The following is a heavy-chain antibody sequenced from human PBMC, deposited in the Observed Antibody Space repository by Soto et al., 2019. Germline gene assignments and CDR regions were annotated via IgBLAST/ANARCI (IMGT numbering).Heavy chain of an antibody. CDR1: GYTFTSYG. CDR2: ISAYNGNT. D-gene: IGHD1-26*01. Sequence: QVQLVQSGAEVKKPGASVKVSCKASGYTFTSYGISWVRQAPGQGLEWMGWISAYNGNTKYAQKLQGRVTTTTDTPASTAYMELRSLRSDDTAVYYCARDLGGSYYAPVDYWGQGTLVTVSS. V-gene: IGHV1-18*01. J-gene: IGHJ4*02. CDR3: ARDLGGSYYAPVDY.